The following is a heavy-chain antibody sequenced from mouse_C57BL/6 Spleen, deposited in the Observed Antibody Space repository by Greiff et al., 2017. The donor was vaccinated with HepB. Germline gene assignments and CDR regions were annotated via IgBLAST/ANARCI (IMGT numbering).Heavy chain of an antibody. J-gene: IGHJ2*01. CDR1: GFNIKDDY. D-gene: IGHD1-1*01. CDR2: IDPENGDT. V-gene: IGHV14-4*01. CDR3: TTRELPDY. Sequence: VQLQQSGAELVRPGASVKLSCTASGFNIKDDYMHWVKQRPEQGLEWIGWIDPENGDTEYASKFQGKATITADTSSNTAYLQLSSLTSEDTAVYYWTTRELPDYWGQGTTLTVSS.